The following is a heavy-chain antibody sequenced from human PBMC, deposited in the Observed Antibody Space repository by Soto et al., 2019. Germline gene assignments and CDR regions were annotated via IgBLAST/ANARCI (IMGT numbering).Heavy chain of an antibody. J-gene: IGHJ4*02. CDR2: IYHSGST. CDR3: ARSQTTVTSYDY. CDR1: GGSISGGGYS. D-gene: IGHD4-17*01. V-gene: IGHV4-30-2*01. Sequence: PSETLSVTWAVSGGSISGGGYSGSWIRQTPGKGLEWMGYIYHSGSTYYNPSLKSRVTISVDRSKNQFSLKLSSVTAADTAVYYCARSQTTVTSYDYWGQGALVTGSS.